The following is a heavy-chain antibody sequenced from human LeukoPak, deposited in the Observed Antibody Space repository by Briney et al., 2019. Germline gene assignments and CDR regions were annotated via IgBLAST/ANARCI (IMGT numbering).Heavy chain of an antibody. CDR1: GFTVGSNY. CDR2: IYRGGST. D-gene: IGHD3-10*01. CDR3: AKNYESGRGVPYGMDV. Sequence: GGSLRLSCAASGFTVGSNYMSWVRQAPGKGLEWVSIIYRGGSTNYADSVKGRFTISRDNSKNTLYLQMSSLRGEDTAVYYCAKNYESGRGVPYGMDVWGQGTTVTVSS. V-gene: IGHV3-53*01. J-gene: IGHJ6*02.